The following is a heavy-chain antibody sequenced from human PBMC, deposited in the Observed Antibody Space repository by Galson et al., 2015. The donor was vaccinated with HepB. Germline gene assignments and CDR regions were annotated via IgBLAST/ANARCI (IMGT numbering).Heavy chain of an antibody. J-gene: IGHJ4*02. Sequence: TLSLTCTVSGGSISSYYWSWIRQPPGKGLEWIGYIYYSGSTNYNPSLKSRVTISVDTSKNQFSLKLSSVTAADTAVYYCARVKVGYCSSTSCYYIDYWGQGTLVTVSS. CDR2: IYYSGST. D-gene: IGHD2-2*01. CDR1: GGSISSYY. V-gene: IGHV4-59*12. CDR3: ARVKVGYCSSTSCYYIDY.